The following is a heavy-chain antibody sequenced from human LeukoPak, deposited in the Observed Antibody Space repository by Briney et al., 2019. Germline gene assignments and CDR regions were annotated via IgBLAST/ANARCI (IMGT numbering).Heavy chain of an antibody. CDR1: GFTFSSYG. J-gene: IGHJ4*02. CDR2: ISYDGSNK. V-gene: IGHV3-30*18. D-gene: IGHD2-15*01. Sequence: GGSLRLSCAASGFTFSSYGMHWVRQAPGKGLEWVAVISYDGSNKYYADSVKGRFTISRDNSKNTLYLQMNNLRAKDTAVYYCAKRGLDYWGQGTLVTVSS. CDR3: AKRGLDY.